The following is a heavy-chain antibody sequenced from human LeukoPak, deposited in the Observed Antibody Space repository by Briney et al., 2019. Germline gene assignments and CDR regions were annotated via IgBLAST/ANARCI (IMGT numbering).Heavy chain of an antibody. CDR1: GGSISSSDYY. J-gene: IGHJ4*02. CDR2: IYYSGST. Sequence: SETLSLTCTVSGGSISSSDYYWGWIRQTPGKGLEWIGSIYYSGSTYDNPSLKSRVTISVDTSKNQFSLKLSSVTAADTAVYYCASFELWFGELFIWGQGTLVTVSS. D-gene: IGHD3-10*01. CDR3: ASFELWFGELFI. V-gene: IGHV4-39*07.